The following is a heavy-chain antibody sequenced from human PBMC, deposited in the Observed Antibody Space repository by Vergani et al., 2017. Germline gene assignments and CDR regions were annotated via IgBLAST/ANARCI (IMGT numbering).Heavy chain of an antibody. D-gene: IGHD6-6*01. CDR3: ARDLGEIAARRRGGPDFDY. CDR1: GYTLTELS. Sequence: QVQLVQSGAEVKKPGASVKVSCKVSGYTLTELSMHWVRQAPGQGLEWMGRIIPIFGTANYAQKFQGRVTITADESTSTAYMELSSLRSEDTAVYYCARDLGEIAARRRGGPDFDYWGQGTLVTVSS. CDR2: IIPIFGTA. V-gene: IGHV1-69*13. J-gene: IGHJ4*02.